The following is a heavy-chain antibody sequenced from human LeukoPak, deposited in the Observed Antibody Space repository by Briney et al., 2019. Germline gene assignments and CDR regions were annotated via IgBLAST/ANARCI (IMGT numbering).Heavy chain of an antibody. J-gene: IGHJ6*03. Sequence: PGGSLRLSCAASGFTFDDYAMHWVRQAPGKGLEWVSLISWDGGSTYYADSVKGRFTISRDNSKNSLYLQMNSLRAEDTALYYCAKDRGSGSFYYYYYMDVWGKGTTVTVSS. CDR2: ISWDGGST. V-gene: IGHV3-43D*03. D-gene: IGHD1-26*01. CDR3: AKDRGSGSFYYYYYMDV. CDR1: GFTFDDYA.